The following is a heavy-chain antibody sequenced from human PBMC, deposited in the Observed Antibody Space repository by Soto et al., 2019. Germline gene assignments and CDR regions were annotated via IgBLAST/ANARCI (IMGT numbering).Heavy chain of an antibody. Sequence: GGSLRLSCAASGFTFSSYAMHWVRQAPGKGLEWVAVISYDGSNKYYADSVKGRFTISRDNSKNTLYLQMNSLRAEDTAVYYCAREGGYYDNSGYYLKYYLDYWGQGPLVTVSS. CDR2: ISYDGSNK. CDR3: AREGGYYDNSGYYLKYYLDY. J-gene: IGHJ4*02. CDR1: GFTFSSYA. V-gene: IGHV3-30-3*01. D-gene: IGHD3-22*01.